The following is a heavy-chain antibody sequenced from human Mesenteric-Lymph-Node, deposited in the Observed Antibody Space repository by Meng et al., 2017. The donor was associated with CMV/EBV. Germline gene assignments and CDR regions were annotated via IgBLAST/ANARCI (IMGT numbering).Heavy chain of an antibody. V-gene: IGHV4-59*01. CDR2: VYYDGDT. CDR3: TRGVRTTTIDF. Sequence: SETLSLTCSISGGSISNYYWSWIRQPPGRGLQWIGYVYYDGDTKDNPSLKSRVTMSVDMSKNQISLRLTSVTGADTAVYYCTRGVRTTTIDFWGRGTLVTSPQ. D-gene: IGHD1/OR15-1a*01. CDR1: GGSISNYY. J-gene: IGHJ4*02.